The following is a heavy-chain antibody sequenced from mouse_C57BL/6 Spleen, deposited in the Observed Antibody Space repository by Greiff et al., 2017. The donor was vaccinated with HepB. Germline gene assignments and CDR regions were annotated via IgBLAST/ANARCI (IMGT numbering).Heavy chain of an antibody. CDR3: TGDPSYDYDPWFAY. CDR1: GFTFSSYA. J-gene: IGHJ3*01. Sequence: EVKLLESGEGLVKPGGSLKLSCAASGFTFSSYAMSWVRQTPEKRLEWVAYISSGGDYTYYADTVKGRFTISRDNARNTLYLQMSSLMSEDTSMYYCTGDPSYDYDPWFAYWGQGTLVTVSA. V-gene: IGHV5-9-1*02. CDR2: ISSGGDYT. D-gene: IGHD2-4*01.